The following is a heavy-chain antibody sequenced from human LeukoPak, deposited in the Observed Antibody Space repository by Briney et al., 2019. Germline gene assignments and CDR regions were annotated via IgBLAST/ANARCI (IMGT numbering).Heavy chain of an antibody. Sequence: PGGSLRLSCAASGFTFSDYYMSWIRQAPGKGLEWVSYISSSGSTIYYADSVKGRFTISRDNAKNSLYLQMNSLRAEDTAVYYCARGGRLGGSLIYYYYYMDVWGKGTTVTISS. J-gene: IGHJ6*03. CDR2: ISSSGSTI. CDR3: ARGGRLGGSLIYYYYYMDV. D-gene: IGHD2-15*01. CDR1: GFTFSDYY. V-gene: IGHV3-11*04.